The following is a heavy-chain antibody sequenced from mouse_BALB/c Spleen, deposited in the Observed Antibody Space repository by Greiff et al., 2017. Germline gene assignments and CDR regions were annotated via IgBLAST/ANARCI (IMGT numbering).Heavy chain of an antibody. CDR3: ARDGGYGYEGDYYAMDY. CDR1: GFSLTSYG. V-gene: IGHV2-9*02. Sequence: QVQLKESGPGLVAPSQSLSITCTVSGFSLTSYGVHWVRQPPGKGLEWLGVIWAGGSTNYNSALMSRLSISKDNSKSQVFLKMNSLQTDDTAMYYCARDGGYGYEGDYYAMDYWGQGTSVTVSS. J-gene: IGHJ4*01. D-gene: IGHD2-2*01. CDR2: IWAGGST.